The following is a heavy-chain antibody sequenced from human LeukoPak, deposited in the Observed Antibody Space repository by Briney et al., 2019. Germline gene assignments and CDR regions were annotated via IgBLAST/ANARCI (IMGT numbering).Heavy chain of an antibody. V-gene: IGHV1-8*02. CDR3: ARMSAAGVDNWFDP. CDR2: MDPNSGNT. J-gene: IGHJ5*02. D-gene: IGHD6-13*01. Sequence: GASVKVSCKASGYTFTGYYMHWVRQAPGQGLEWMGWMDPNSGNTGYAQKFQGRVTMTRDTSISTAYMELSSLRSEDTAVYYCARMSAAGVDNWFDPWGQGTLVTVSS. CDR1: GYTFTGYY.